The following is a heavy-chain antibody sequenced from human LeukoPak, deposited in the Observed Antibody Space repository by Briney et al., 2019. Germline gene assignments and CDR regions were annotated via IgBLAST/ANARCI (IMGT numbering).Heavy chain of an antibody. D-gene: IGHD2-21*02. CDR3: ASFVTANWFDP. CDR1: GFIFSNYA. V-gene: IGHV3-23*01. Sequence: GGTLRLSCAVSGFIFSNYAMSWVRQAPGKGLEWVSSISGSGDATKYADSAMGRFTYSRDNAKNSLHLQWTSLRAEDTAVYYGASFVTANWFDPRGQGTLVTASS. CDR2: ISGSGDAT. J-gene: IGHJ5*02.